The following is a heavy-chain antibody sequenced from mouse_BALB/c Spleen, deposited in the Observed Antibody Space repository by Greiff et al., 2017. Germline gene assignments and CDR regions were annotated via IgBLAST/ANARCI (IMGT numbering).Heavy chain of an antibody. J-gene: IGHJ3*01. CDR2: INPSNGGT. CDR1: GYTFTSYY. Sequence: LQESGAELVKPGASVKLSCKASGYTFTSYYMYWVKQRPGQGLEWIGEINPSNGGTNFNEKFKSKATLTVDKSSSTAYMQLSSLTSEDSAVYYCTRTHYYGPFAYWGQGTLVTVSA. D-gene: IGHD1-2*01. V-gene: IGHV1S81*02. CDR3: TRTHYYGPFAY.